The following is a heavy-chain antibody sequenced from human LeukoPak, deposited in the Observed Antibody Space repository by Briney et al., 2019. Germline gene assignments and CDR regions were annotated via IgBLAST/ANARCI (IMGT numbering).Heavy chain of an antibody. CDR1: GGSISSGDYY. J-gene: IGHJ6*03. Sequence: SETLSLTCTVSGGSISSGDYYWSWIRQPPGKGLEWIGYIYYSGSTYYSPSLKSRVTISVDTSKNQFSLKLSSVTAADTAVYYCAREAAAARWGWYMDVWGKGTTVTVSS. D-gene: IGHD6-13*01. V-gene: IGHV4-30-4*08. CDR3: AREAAAARWGWYMDV. CDR2: IYYSGST.